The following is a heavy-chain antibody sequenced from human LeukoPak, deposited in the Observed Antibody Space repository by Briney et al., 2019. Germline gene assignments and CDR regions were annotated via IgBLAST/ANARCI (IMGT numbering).Heavy chain of an antibody. V-gene: IGHV1-2*02. Sequence: VSVKVSCKASGYTFTGYYMHWVRQAPGQGLEWMGWINPSSGGTNYAQKFQGRVTMTRDTSISTAYMELSRLRSDDTAVYYCARSPTYYGSGSYYYDYWGQGTLVTVSS. J-gene: IGHJ4*02. CDR3: ARSPTYYGSGSYYYDY. CDR1: GYTFTGYY. D-gene: IGHD3-10*01. CDR2: INPSSGGT.